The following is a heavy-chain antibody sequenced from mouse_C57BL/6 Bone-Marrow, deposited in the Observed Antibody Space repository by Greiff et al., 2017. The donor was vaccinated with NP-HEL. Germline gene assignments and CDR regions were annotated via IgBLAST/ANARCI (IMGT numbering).Heavy chain of an antibody. V-gene: IGHV10-1*01. CDR3: VREGGTLRLRGPWFAY. CDR2: IRSKSNNYAT. Sequence: EVQRVESGGGLVQPKGSLKLSCAASGFSFNTYAMNWVRQAPGKGLEWVARIRSKSNNYATYYADSVKDRFTISRDDSESMLYLQMNNLKTEDTAMYCCVREGGTLRLRGPWFAYWGQGTLVTVSA. CDR1: GFSFNTYA. J-gene: IGHJ3*01. D-gene: IGHD3-2*02.